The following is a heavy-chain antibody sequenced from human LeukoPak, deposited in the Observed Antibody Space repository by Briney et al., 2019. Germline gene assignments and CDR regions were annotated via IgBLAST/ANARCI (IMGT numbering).Heavy chain of an antibody. CDR2: FYSAGRT. V-gene: IGHV4-61*05. CDR1: GGSISSSSYY. Sequence: PSETLSLTCTVSGGSISSSSYYWSWIRQPPGKGLEWIGYFYSAGRTNSNPSLKSRVTMSVDTSKNQFSLNLNSVTAADTGIYYCARYYCTGVGCYSTNWFDAWGQGILVTVFS. J-gene: IGHJ5*02. CDR3: ARYYCTGVGCYSTNWFDA. D-gene: IGHD2-8*02.